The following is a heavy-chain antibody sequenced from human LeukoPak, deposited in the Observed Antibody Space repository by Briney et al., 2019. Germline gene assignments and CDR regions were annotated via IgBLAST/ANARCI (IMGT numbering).Heavy chain of an antibody. J-gene: IGHJ4*02. D-gene: IGHD2-8*01. Sequence: ASVKVSCKASGYTFTGYYLHWVRQAPGQGLEWMGWINPSGGTNYAQKFQGRVTMTRDTSISTTYMELSRLRSDDTAVYYCAKDPDCTSGVCYTFFDYWGQGTLVTVSS. V-gene: IGHV1-2*02. CDR3: AKDPDCTSGVCYTFFDY. CDR2: INPSGGT. CDR1: GYTFTGYY.